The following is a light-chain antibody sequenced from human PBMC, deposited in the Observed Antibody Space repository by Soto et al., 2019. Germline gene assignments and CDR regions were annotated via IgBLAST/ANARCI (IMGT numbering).Light chain of an antibody. CDR3: SSYAGSTVFV. CDR1: SSDVGGYNY. CDR2: EVN. Sequence: QFALTQPPSASGSPGQSVTISCTGSSSDVGGYNYVSWYQQHPGKAPTLMIYEVNKRPSGVPDRFSGSKSGSTASLTVSGLQAEDEADYYCSSYAGSTVFVFGTGTKVTVL. V-gene: IGLV2-8*01. J-gene: IGLJ1*01.